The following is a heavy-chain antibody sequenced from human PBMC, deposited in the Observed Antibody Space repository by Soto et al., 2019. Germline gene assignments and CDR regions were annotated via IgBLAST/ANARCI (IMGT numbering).Heavy chain of an antibody. D-gene: IGHD6-13*01. J-gene: IGHJ4*02. CDR2: ISAYNGNT. CDR1: GYSFTSYG. Sequence: ASVNVYCKAAGYSFTSYGISWVRQAPGQGLEWMGWISAYNGNTNYAQKLQGRVTMTTDTSTSTAYMELRSLRSDDTAVYYCARVEGSSWFFDYWGQGTLVTVSS. CDR3: ARVEGSSWFFDY. V-gene: IGHV1-18*01.